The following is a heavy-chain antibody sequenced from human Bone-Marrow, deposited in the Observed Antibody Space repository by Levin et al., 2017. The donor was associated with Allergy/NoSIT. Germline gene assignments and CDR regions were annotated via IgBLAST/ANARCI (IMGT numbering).Heavy chain of an antibody. Sequence: GESLKISCVVSGFTFSTYNMNWVRQAPGKGLEWVSSITNSGDYIDYADSVKGRFTISRDNAKNTLYLQMDSLRAEDTAVYYCARYPDSSGYYYWGQGTLVTVSS. CDR1: GFTFSTYN. D-gene: IGHD3-22*01. J-gene: IGHJ4*02. CDR3: ARYPDSSGYYY. V-gene: IGHV3-21*06. CDR2: ITNSGDYI.